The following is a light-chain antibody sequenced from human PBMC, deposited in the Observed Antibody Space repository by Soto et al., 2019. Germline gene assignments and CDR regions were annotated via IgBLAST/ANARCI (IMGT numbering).Light chain of an antibody. CDR3: VEAALLPHA. CDR1: QSLAFRDGNIY. CDR2: KTS. V-gene: IGKV2-24*01. Sequence: DIVLTQTPLSLVVTLGQPASISCKSSQSLAFRDGNIYLNWLQQRPGQPPRLLIYKTSNRFSGVPDRFSGSGAGTEFTLKISKVEAEDVGVYHCVEAALLPHAFGQGTKVEIK. J-gene: IGKJ1*01.